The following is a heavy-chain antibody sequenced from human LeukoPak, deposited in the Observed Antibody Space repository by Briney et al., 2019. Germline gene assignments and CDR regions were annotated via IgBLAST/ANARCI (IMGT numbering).Heavy chain of an antibody. J-gene: IGHJ4*02. D-gene: IGHD4-23*01. CDR1: GFTVIRKY. CDR3: ATSGNTVVTGGDDY. V-gene: IGHV3-53*01. Sequence: GGSLRLSCAASGFTVIRKYMSWVRQAPGKGLEWVSLIDSGGSTYYADSVKGRFTISRDTSKNTLYLQMNSLRAEDTAVYYCATSGNTVVTGGDDYWGQGNLVTVSS. CDR2: IDSGGST.